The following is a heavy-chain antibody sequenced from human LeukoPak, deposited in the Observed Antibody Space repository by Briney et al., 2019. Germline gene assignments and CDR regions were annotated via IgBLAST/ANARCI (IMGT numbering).Heavy chain of an antibody. V-gene: IGHV1-69*05. Sequence: GASVKASCKASGGTFSSYAISWVRQAPGQGLEWMGGIIPIFGTANYAQKFQGRVTITTDESTSTAYMELSSLRSEDTAVYYCARRWFTMVRVVPTDYFDYWGQGTLVTVSS. D-gene: IGHD3-10*01. CDR1: GGTFSSYA. J-gene: IGHJ4*02. CDR2: IIPIFGTA. CDR3: ARRWFTMVRVVPTDYFDY.